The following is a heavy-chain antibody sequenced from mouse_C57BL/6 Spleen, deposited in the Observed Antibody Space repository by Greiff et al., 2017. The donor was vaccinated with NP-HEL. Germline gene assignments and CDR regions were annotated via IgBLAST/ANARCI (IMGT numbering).Heavy chain of an antibody. D-gene: IGHD4-1*01. V-gene: IGHV1-53*01. CDR2: IIPSNGGI. CDR1: GYTFTSYW. J-gene: IGHJ2*01. CDR3: AKLALDY. Sequence: QVQLQQPGTELVKPGASVKLSCKASGYTFTSYWMHWVKQRPGQGLEWIGNIIPSNGGINYNEKFKSKATLTVDKSSSTAYMELRSLTSEDSAVYYCAKLALDYWGQGTTLTVSS.